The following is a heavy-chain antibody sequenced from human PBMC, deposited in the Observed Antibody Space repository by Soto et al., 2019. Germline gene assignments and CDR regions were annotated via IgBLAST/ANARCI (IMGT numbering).Heavy chain of an antibody. V-gene: IGHV4-39*01. CDR2: IYYSGST. D-gene: IGHD3-22*01. CDR1: GGSISSSSYY. Sequence: SETLSLTCTVSGGSISSSSYYWGWIRQPPGKGLEWIGSIYYSGSTYYSPSRKSRVTISVDTSKNQFSLRLSSVTAADTAVYYCARLRYDSSGFYYYNYGMDVWGQGTTVTVSS. J-gene: IGHJ6*02. CDR3: ARLRYDSSGFYYYNYGMDV.